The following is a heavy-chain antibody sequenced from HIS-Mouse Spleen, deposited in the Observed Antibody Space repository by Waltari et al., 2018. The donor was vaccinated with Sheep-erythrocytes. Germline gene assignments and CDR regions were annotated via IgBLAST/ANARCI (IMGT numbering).Heavy chain of an antibody. V-gene: IGHV1-18*01. CDR2: ISAYNGNT. J-gene: IGHJ4*02. Sequence: QGLEWMGWISAYNGNTNYAQKLQGRVTMTTDTSTSTAYMELRSLRSDDTAVYYCARLPGSWYVDYWGQGTLFTVSS. CDR3: ARLPGSWYVDY. D-gene: IGHD6-13*01.